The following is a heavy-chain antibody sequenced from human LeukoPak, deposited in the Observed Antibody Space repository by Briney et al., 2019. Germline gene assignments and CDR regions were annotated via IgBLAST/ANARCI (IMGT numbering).Heavy chain of an antibody. CDR2: IHHIGST. CDR3: AKTLPYSGGWRATFDF. CDR1: GDSISGHSYF. D-gene: IGHD6-19*01. J-gene: IGHJ4*02. Sequence: SETLSLTCTVSGDSISGHSYFWGWIRQPPGKGLEWIGNIHHIGSTYYNPSLKSRVTISVDTSTNQFSLKLSSVTAADTAVYYCAKTLPYSGGWRATFDFWGQGTLVTVSS. V-gene: IGHV4-39*01.